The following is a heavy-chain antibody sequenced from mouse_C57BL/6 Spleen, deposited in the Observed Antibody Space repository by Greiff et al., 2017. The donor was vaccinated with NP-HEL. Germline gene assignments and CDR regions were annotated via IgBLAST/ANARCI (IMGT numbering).Heavy chain of an antibody. CDR3: TRDRPGFAY. J-gene: IGHJ3*01. Sequence: EVQGVESGEGLVKPGGSLKLSCAASGFTFSSYAMSWVRQTPEQRLEWVAYISSGGDYIYYADTVKGRFTISSDNARNTLYLQMSSLKSEDTAMYYCTRDRPGFAYWGQGTLVTVSA. CDR1: GFTFSSYA. V-gene: IGHV5-9-1*02. CDR2: ISSGGDYI.